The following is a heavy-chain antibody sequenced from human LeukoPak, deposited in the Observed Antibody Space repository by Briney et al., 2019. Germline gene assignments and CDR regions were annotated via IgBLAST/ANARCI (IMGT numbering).Heavy chain of an antibody. CDR3: ARVAYSYDSSGYFVFDY. Sequence: GGSLRLSCAVSGFTLSDYWMTWVRQAPGKGLEWVANIKQDGSDKYYVDSVKGRFTISRDNAKNSLYLQMNSLRAEDTAVYYCARVAYSYDSSGYFVFDYWGQGTLVTVSS. V-gene: IGHV3-7*04. CDR1: GFTLSDYW. D-gene: IGHD3-22*01. J-gene: IGHJ4*02. CDR2: IKQDGSDK.